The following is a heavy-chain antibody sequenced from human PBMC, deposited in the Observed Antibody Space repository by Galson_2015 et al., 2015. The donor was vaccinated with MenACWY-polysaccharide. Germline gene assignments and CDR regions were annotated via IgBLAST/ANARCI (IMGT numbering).Heavy chain of an antibody. Sequence: ETLSLTCTVSGGSISSTTYVWAWIRQPPGKGLEWVGSIHYSGSTTYNSSLKSRVTISVDTSKNQFSLKLSSVTAADTAVYYCARPEPVNGWFDPWGQGTLVTVSS. V-gene: IGHV4-39*01. CDR2: IHYSGST. CDR1: GGSISSTTYV. CDR3: ARPEPVNGWFDP. D-gene: IGHD2-8*01. J-gene: IGHJ5*02.